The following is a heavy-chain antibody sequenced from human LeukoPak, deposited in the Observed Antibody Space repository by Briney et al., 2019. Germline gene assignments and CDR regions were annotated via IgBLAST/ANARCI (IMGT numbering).Heavy chain of an antibody. D-gene: IGHD3-10*01. Sequence: SETLSLTCTVSGGSISSHYWSWIRQPPGKGLEWIGYIYYSGSTNYNPSLKSRVTISVDTSKNQFSLKLSSVTAADTAVYYCAYLRWELGVGCGANWLDPWGQGTLVTVSS. CDR1: GGSISSHY. CDR3: AYLRWELGVGCGANWLDP. J-gene: IGHJ5*02. CDR2: IYYSGST. V-gene: IGHV4-59*11.